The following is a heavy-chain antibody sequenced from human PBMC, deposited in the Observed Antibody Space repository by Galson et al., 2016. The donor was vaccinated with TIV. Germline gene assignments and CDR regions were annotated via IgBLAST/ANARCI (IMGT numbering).Heavy chain of an antibody. CDR2: IYPRDSDI. D-gene: IGHD5-18*01. V-gene: IGHV5-51*03. CDR1: GYSLSSFW. Sequence: QSGAEVKKPGESLKISCKASGYSLSSFWVGWVRQTPGKGLEWMGIIYPRDSDIKYSPSFQGQVTISADDSVSTAYLQWSSLKASDTAIYYCARAPGYSGYSYGYFDSWGQGTLVTVSS. J-gene: IGHJ4*02. CDR3: ARAPGYSGYSYGYFDS.